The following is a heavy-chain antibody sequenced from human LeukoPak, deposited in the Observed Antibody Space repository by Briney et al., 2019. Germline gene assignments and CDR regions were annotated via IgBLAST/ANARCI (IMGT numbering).Heavy chain of an antibody. V-gene: IGHV1-69*06. CDR1: GYTFTTYA. D-gene: IGHD3-10*01. J-gene: IGHJ4*02. Sequence: ASVKVSCKASGYTFTTYALNWVRQAPGQGLEWMGGIIPLFGTPNYAQKFQGRVTITADISTTTVYMDLNSLRSEDTAVYYCAAMYTVREVIIGDDYWGQGTLVTVSS. CDR3: AAMYTVREVIIGDDY. CDR2: IIPLFGTP.